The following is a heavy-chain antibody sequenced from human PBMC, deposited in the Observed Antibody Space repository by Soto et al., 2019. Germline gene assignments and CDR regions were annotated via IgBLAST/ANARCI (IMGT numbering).Heavy chain of an antibody. Sequence: GGSLRLSCAASGFTFSSYAMSWVRQAPGKGREGFAAISGSGGSTYYAASVKGRFTISRDNSKNTLYLQMNSLRSEDTAVYYCAKSSSSWYFKKNYYGMDVWGQGTKVTVSS. CDR3: AKSSSSWYFKKNYYGMDV. J-gene: IGHJ6*02. CDR2: ISGSGGST. D-gene: IGHD6-13*01. CDR1: GFTFSSYA. V-gene: IGHV3-23*01.